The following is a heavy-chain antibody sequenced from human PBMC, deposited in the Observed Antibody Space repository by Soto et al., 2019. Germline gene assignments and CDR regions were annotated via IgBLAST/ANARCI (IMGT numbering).Heavy chain of an antibody. Sequence: ASETLSLTCTVSGGSISSGDYHWIWIRQPPGKGLEWIGYIYYSGSTYYNPSLKSRVTISVDTSKNQFSLKLSSVTAADTAVYYCAREGGYYRHFDYWGQGTLVTVSS. D-gene: IGHD3-22*01. CDR2: IYYSGST. CDR1: GGSISSGDYH. V-gene: IGHV4-30-4*01. CDR3: AREGGYYRHFDY. J-gene: IGHJ4*02.